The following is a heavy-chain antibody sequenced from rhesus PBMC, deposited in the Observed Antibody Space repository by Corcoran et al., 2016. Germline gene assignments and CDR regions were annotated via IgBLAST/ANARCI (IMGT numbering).Heavy chain of an antibody. CDR2: MDGSSRST. CDR1: GSSISSNY. Sequence: QVQLQESGPGLVKPSETLSPPCAVSGSSISSNYWSWIRQAPGKGLEWIGYMDGSSRSTYYNPSLQSRVTISTDTSKNQFSLMLSSVSAADTAVYYCASSPRGSYYSFDCWGQGVLVTVSS. J-gene: IGHJ4*01. CDR3: ASSPRGSYYSFDC. V-gene: IGHV4-165*01. D-gene: IGHD3-16*01.